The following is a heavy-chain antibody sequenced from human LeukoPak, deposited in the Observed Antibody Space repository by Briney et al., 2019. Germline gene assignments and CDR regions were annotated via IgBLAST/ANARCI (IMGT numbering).Heavy chain of an antibody. V-gene: IGHV1-69*01. D-gene: IGHD3-10*01. Sequence: WMGGXMPXXXXXNYAQKFQGRVTITADESTSTAYMELSSLRSEDTAVYYCARSITMVRGAIRGGYYYGMDVWGKGTTVTVSS. CDR2: XMPXXXXX. CDR3: ARSITMVRGAIRGGYYYGMDV. J-gene: IGHJ6*04.